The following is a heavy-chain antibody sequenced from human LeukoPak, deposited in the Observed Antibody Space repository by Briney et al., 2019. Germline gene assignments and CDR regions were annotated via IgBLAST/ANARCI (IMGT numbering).Heavy chain of an antibody. J-gene: IGHJ4*02. V-gene: IGHV4-59*01. CDR2: IYYSGST. D-gene: IGHD3-3*01. CDR1: GGSISSYY. CDR3: ARAPPIFGVVIRFDY. Sequence: PSETLSLTCTVSGGSISSYYWSWIRQPPGKGLEWIGYIYYSGSTNYNPSPKSRVTISVDTSKNQFSLKLSSVTAADTAVYYCARAPPIFGVVIRFDYWGQGTLVTVSS.